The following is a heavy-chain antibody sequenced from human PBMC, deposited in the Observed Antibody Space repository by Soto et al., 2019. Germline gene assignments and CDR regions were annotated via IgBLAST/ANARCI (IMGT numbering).Heavy chain of an antibody. J-gene: IGHJ4*02. CDR1: GDSVSSYY. D-gene: IGHD3-3*01. CDR2: INYSGST. V-gene: IGHV4-59*02. CDR3: GGGFLEWLHVEY. Sequence: PSETLSLTCTVSGDSVSSYYWTWIRQSPGKGLEWIGYINYSGSTNHNPSLNSRVTISVDTSKNQFSLKLTSMTAADTAVYYCGGGFLEWLHVEYWGQGTPVTV.